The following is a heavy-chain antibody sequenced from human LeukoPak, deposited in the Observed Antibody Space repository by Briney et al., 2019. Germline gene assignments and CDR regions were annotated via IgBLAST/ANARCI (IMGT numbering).Heavy chain of an antibody. D-gene: IGHD3-10*01. CDR2: IYSVGTT. Sequence: GSLRLSCAASGFTVSSNYMSWVRQAPGKGLDWVSVIYSVGTTFYADSVKGRFTISRDNSKNTLYLQMNSLRAEDTAVYYCARHFGSGFGYWGQGTLVTVSS. J-gene: IGHJ4*02. CDR3: ARHFGSGFGY. V-gene: IGHV3-53*01. CDR1: GFTVSSNY.